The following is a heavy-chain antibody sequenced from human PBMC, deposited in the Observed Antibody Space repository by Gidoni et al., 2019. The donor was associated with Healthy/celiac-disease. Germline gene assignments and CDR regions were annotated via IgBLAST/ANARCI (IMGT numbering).Heavy chain of an antibody. D-gene: IGHD1-1*01. CDR2: INAGNGNT. V-gene: IGHV1-3*01. J-gene: IGHJ3*02. Sequence: APGQRLEWMGWINAGNGNTKYSQKFQGRVTITRDTSASTAYMELSSLRSEDTAVYYCASGVQLERYGADAFDIWGQGTMVTVSS. CDR3: ASGVQLERYGADAFDI.